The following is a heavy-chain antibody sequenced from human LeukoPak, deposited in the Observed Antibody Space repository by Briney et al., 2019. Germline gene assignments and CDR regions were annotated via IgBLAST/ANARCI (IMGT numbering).Heavy chain of an antibody. CDR3: ARDLGYSSGPNY. CDR1: GFTFSSYA. J-gene: IGHJ4*02. CDR2: IGGTGVRT. D-gene: IGHD6-19*01. V-gene: IGHV3-23*01. Sequence: GGSLRLSCASSGFTFSSYAMSWVRQAPGKGLEWVSTIGGTGVRTYYADSVKGRFTISRDNAKNSLYLQMNSLRAEDTAVYYCARDLGYSSGPNYWGQGTRVTVSS.